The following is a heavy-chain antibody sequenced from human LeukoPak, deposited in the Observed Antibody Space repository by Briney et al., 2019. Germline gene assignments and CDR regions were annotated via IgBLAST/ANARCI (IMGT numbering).Heavy chain of an antibody. CDR3: ARDPAPYSGYDRYYFDY. V-gene: IGHV4-39*07. D-gene: IGHD5-12*01. CDR1: GDSISQSNYY. J-gene: IGHJ4*02. CDR2: IYSSGST. Sequence: SETLSLTCTVSGDSISQSNYYWGWLRQPPGKALEWLGSIYSSGSTYYNPSLKSRVTISVDTSKNQFSLKLSSVTAADTAVYYCARDPAPYSGYDRYYFDYWGQGTLVTVSS.